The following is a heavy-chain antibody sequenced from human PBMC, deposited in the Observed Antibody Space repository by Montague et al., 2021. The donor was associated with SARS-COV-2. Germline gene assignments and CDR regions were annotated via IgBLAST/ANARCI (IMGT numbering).Heavy chain of an antibody. V-gene: IGHV3-9*01. CDR2: ISWKSGSI. CDR1: GFTFDDYA. D-gene: IGHD3-22*01. Sequence: SLRLSCAASGFTFDDYAMHWVRQAPGKGLEWVSGISWKSGSIAYADSVKGRFTISRDNAKNSLYLQMNRLRAEDTALYYCAKVMREDYYASSGSPDAFDIWGQGTMVTVSS. CDR3: AKVMREDYYASSGSPDAFDI. J-gene: IGHJ3*02.